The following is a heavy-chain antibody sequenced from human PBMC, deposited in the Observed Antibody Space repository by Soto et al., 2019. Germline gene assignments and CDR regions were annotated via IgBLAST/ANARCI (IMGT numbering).Heavy chain of an antibody. J-gene: IGHJ6*02. CDR1: GGSFSGYY. V-gene: IGHV4-34*01. D-gene: IGHD3-3*01. Sequence: SETLSLTCAVYGGSFSGYYWSWIRQPPGKGLEWIGEINHSGSTNYNPSLKSRVTISVDTSKNQFSLKLSSVTAADTAVYYCARSLRFLEWLLYYGMDVWGQGTTVTVSS. CDR2: INHSGST. CDR3: ARSLRFLEWLLYYGMDV.